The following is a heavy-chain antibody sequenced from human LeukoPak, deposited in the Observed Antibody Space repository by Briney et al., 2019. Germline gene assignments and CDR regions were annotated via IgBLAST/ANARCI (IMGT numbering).Heavy chain of an antibody. Sequence: GESLRISCKGSGYSFTSYWISWVRQMPRRGLEWMGRIDPSDSYTNYSPSFQCHVTISADKSINTAYLQWASLKASDTAMYYCSTARAFDSRSFDYWGQGSLVTVSS. CDR1: GYSFTSYW. CDR2: IDPSDSYT. D-gene: IGHD5-12*01. V-gene: IGHV5-10-1*01. CDR3: STARAFDSRSFDY. J-gene: IGHJ4*02.